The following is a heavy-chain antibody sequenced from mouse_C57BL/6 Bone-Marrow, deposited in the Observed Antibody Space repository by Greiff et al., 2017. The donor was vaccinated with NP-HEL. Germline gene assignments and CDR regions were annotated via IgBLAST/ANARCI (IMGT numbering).Heavy chain of an antibody. D-gene: IGHD2-4*01. V-gene: IGHV1-81*01. CDR3: AIRGLRRNWFAY. CDR1: GYTFTSYG. J-gene: IGHJ3*01. CDR2: IYPRSGNT. Sequence: LVESGAELARPGASVKLSCKASGYTFTSYGISWVKQRTGQGLEWIGEIYPRSGNTYYNEKIKGKATLTADKSSSTAYMELRSLTSEDSAVYCCAIRGLRRNWFAYWGQGTLVTVSA.